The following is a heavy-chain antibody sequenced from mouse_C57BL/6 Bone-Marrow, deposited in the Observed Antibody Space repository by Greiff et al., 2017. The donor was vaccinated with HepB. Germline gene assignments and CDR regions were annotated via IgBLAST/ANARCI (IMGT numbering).Heavy chain of an antibody. Sequence: EVKLVESGGDLVKPGGSLKLSCAASGFTFSSYGMSWVRQTPDKRLEWVATISSGGSYTYYPDSVKGRFTISRDNAKNTLYLQMSSLKSEDTAMYYCARQVNWAVFAYWGQGTLVTVSA. CDR2: ISSGGSYT. CDR1: GFTFSSYG. V-gene: IGHV5-6*02. J-gene: IGHJ3*01. D-gene: IGHD4-1*01. CDR3: ARQVNWAVFAY.